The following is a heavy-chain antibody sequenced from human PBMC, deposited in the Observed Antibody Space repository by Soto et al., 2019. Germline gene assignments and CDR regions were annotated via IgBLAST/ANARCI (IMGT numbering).Heavy chain of an antibody. CDR3: ARPGAGLLGQLGNNWFDP. CDR1: GGSISSSSYY. Sequence: SETLSLTCTVSGGSISSSSYYWGWIRQPPGKGLEWIGSTSYSGCTYYNPSLKCRVTISVDTSKNQFSLKLSSVTAADTAVYYCARPGAGLLGQLGNNWFDPWGQGTLVTVSS. D-gene: IGHD6-6*01. CDR2: TSYSGCT. J-gene: IGHJ5*02. V-gene: IGHV4-39*01.